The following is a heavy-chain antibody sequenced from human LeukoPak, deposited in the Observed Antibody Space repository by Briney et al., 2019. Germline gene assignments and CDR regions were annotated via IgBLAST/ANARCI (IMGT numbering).Heavy chain of an antibody. V-gene: IGHV3-23*01. D-gene: IGHD6-6*01. CDR3: AEDAVFSSSYEDY. CDR1: GFTFSSYA. Sequence: TGGSLRLSCAASGFTFSSYAMSWVRQAPGKGLEWVSAISGSGGSTYYADSVKGRFTISRDNSKNTLYLQMNSLRAEDTAVYYCAEDAVFSSSYEDYWGQGTLVTVSS. J-gene: IGHJ4*02. CDR2: ISGSGGST.